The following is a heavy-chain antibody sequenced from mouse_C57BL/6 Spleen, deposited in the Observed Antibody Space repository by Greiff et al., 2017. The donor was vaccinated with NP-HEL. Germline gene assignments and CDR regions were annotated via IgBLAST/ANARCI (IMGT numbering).Heavy chain of an antibody. CDR2: IDPSDSYT. CDR3: AKNFDV. V-gene: IGHV1-69*01. CDR1: GYTFTSYW. J-gene: IGHJ1*03. Sequence: QVQLQQPGAELVMPGASVKLSCKASGYTFTSYWMHWVKQRPGQGPEWIGEIDPSDSYTNYNQKFKGKSTLTVDKSSSTAYMQLSSLTSEDSAVYYCAKNFDVWGTGTTVTVSS.